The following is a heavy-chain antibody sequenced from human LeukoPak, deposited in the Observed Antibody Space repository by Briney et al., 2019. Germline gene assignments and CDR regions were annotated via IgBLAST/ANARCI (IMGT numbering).Heavy chain of an antibody. CDR2: ISGSGGST. J-gene: IGHJ3*02. V-gene: IGHV3-23*01. D-gene: IGHD6-25*01. CDR3: ARATNGYLDAFDI. CDR1: GFTFSSYA. Sequence: GGSLRLSCAASGFTFSSYAMSWVRQAPGKGLEWVSAISGSGGSTYYADSVKGRFTISRDNSKNTLYLQMNSLRAEDAAVYYCARATNGYLDAFDIWGQGTMVTVSS.